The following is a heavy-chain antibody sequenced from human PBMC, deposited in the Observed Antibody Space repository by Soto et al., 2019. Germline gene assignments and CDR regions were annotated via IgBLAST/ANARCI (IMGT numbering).Heavy chain of an antibody. D-gene: IGHD2-2*01. V-gene: IGHV5-10-1*01. Sequence: ESLKISCHGSGYTFFSFWIVWVRQVPGKGLEWVGRIDPGDSSATYSPTFQGHVTISADRSTRSAYLQWRSLRASDTAIYFCARRYCSRADCYSDSWGQGSLVTVYS. CDR3: ARRYCSRADCYSDS. CDR1: GYTFFSFW. J-gene: IGHJ4*02. CDR2: IDPGDSSA.